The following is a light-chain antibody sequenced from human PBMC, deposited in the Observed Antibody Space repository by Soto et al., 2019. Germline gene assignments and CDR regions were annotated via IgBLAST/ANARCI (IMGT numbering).Light chain of an antibody. J-gene: IGKJ1*01. CDR2: AAS. CDR1: QSIRSY. V-gene: IGKV1-39*01. CDR3: QQSYSTPRT. Sequence: DIQMTQSPSSLSASVGDRVTITCRARQSIRSYLNWDQQKTGKAHNVLIYAASSLQSGFPSRFSGSGSGTAFTLTSGSLLPEDFATYYCQQSYSTPRTFGQGTKVEIK.